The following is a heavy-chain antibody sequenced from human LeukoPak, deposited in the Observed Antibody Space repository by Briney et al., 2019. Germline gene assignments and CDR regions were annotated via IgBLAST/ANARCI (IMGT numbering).Heavy chain of an antibody. D-gene: IGHD1-1*01. J-gene: IGHJ4*02. Sequence: GGSLRLSCAASGFTFSDYDMHWVRQATGKGLEWASAIGTAGDTYYTGSVKGRFTVSRENAKNSLYLQMNSLRAGDTAVYYCARVAKERVGGVYYFDYWGQGTLVTVSS. V-gene: IGHV3-13*01. CDR1: GFTFSDYD. CDR3: ARVAKERVGGVYYFDY. CDR2: IGTAGDT.